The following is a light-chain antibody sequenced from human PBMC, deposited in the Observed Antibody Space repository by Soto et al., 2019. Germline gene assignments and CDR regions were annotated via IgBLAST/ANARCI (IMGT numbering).Light chain of an antibody. Sequence: QSALTQPASVAGSLGQSITISCTGTSSDVGGYNYVSWYQQLPGKAPRLMIYEVSNRPSRVSNRFSGSKSGNTASLTLSGLQAEDEAAYYCRSYTSSSTNVFGTGTTVTVL. CDR1: SSDVGGYNY. V-gene: IGLV2-14*01. J-gene: IGLJ1*01. CDR2: EVS. CDR3: RSYTSSSTNV.